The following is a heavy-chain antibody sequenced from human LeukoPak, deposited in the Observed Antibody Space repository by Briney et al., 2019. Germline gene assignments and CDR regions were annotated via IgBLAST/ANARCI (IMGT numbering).Heavy chain of an antibody. CDR1: GFTFNNYC. D-gene: IGHD2-21*02. CDR3: ARDGVTSSVAY. V-gene: IGHV3-7*01. J-gene: IGHJ4*02. CDR2: IKEDGSRK. Sequence: GGSLRLSCTASGFTFNNYCMSWVRQAPGKGLEWLANIKEDGSRKYYVDSVKGRFTISRDNAKKSLFLQMNSLRAEDTGVYYCARDGVTSSVAYWGQGTLVTVSS.